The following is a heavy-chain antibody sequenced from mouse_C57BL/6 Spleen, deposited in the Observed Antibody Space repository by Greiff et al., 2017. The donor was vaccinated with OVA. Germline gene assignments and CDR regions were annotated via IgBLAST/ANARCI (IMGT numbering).Heavy chain of an antibody. J-gene: IGHJ4*01. CDR1: GYTFTDYE. CDR2: IDPETGGT. Sequence: QVQLKESGAELVRPGASVTLSCKASGYTFTDYEMHWVKQTPVHGLEWIGAIDPETGGTAYNQKFKGKAILTADKSSSTAYMELRSLTSEDSAVYYCTGGAYAMDYWGQGTSVTVSS. CDR3: TGGAYAMDY. V-gene: IGHV1-15*01.